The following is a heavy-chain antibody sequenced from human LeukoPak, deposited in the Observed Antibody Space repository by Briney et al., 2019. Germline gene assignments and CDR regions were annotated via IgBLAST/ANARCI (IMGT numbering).Heavy chain of an antibody. CDR3: AKGVRGVIGAFDI. Sequence: SETLSLTCTVSGDSISTSNSYWGWIRQPPGKGLEWIGSIYYSGSTYYNPSLKSRVTISVDTSKNQFSLKLSSVTAADTAVYYCAKGVRGVIGAFDIWGQGTMVTVSS. V-gene: IGHV4-39*07. J-gene: IGHJ3*02. CDR1: GDSISTSNSY. D-gene: IGHD3-10*01. CDR2: IYYSGST.